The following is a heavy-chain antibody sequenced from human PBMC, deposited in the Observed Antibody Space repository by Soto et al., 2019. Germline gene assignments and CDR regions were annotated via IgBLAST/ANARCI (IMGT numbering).Heavy chain of an antibody. V-gene: IGHV4-31*03. CDR1: GAYMRNDYYY. CDR2: MHHSGRT. J-gene: IGHJ4*02. D-gene: IGHD2-15*01. CDR3: ARWVEVSLDYFDS. Sequence: PSETLSLTCTVSGAYMRNDYYYWSWVRQNPGKDLEWIGHMHHSGRTHYNPSLKSRVAISVDTSKNQFSLYLNSVTAADTDLYYCARWVEVSLDYFDSWGQGTPVTVSS.